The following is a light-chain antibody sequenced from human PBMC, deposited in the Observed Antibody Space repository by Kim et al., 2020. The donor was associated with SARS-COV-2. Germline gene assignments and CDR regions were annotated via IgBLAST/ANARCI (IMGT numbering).Light chain of an antibody. Sequence: VKLTCTLGSGYRNYAIAWHQQQPEKGPRYLMKVNSDGSHSKGDGIPDRFSGSSSGAERHLTISSLQSEDEADYYCQTWGAAIQGVFGGGTQLTVL. J-gene: IGLJ3*02. CDR3: QTWGAAIQGV. CDR2: VNSDGSH. CDR1: SGYRNYA. V-gene: IGLV4-69*01.